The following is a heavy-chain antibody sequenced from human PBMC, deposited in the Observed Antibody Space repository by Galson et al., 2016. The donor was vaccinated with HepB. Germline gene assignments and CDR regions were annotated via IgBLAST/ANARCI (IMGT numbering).Heavy chain of an antibody. V-gene: IGHV3-23*01. CDR3: AKQGSVNISVRGNRPFDY. Sequence: SLRLSCAASGFTFSNYAMSWVRRAPGKGLEWVSAISGSGGSTDYADSVKGRFTISRDNSKNTLYLQMNSLRAEDTAVYYCAKQGSVNISVRGNRPFDYWGHGTLVTVSS. D-gene: IGHD3-10*01. CDR1: GFTFSNYA. CDR2: ISGSGGST. J-gene: IGHJ4*01.